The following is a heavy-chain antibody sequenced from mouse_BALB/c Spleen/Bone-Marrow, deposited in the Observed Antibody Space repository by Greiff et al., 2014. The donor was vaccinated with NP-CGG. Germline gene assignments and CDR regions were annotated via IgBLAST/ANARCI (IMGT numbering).Heavy chain of an antibody. CDR2: IDPANGNT. Sequence: VQLQQSGAELVKPGASVKLSCTASGFNIKDTYMHWVKQRPEQGLEWIGRIDPANGNTKYDPKFQGKATITADTSSNTAYLQLSSLPSEDTAVYYGASYCYGSSYGFAYWGQGTLVTVSA. V-gene: IGHV14-3*02. D-gene: IGHD1-1*01. J-gene: IGHJ3*01. CDR1: GFNIKDTY. CDR3: ASYCYGSSYGFAY.